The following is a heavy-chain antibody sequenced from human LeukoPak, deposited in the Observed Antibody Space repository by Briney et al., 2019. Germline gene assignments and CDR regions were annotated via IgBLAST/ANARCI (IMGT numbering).Heavy chain of an antibody. CDR1: GFTFSGYT. CDR2: ISGSNSYI. D-gene: IGHD1-1*01. Sequence: GGSPRLSCAASGFTFSGYTMHWIRPAPGKGLEWVSSISGSNSYIFYADSVKGRFTVSRDNAKDSLYLQMNSLRAEDTAVYYCARALTTLTYEGYWGQGTLVTVSS. V-gene: IGHV3-21*01. J-gene: IGHJ4*02. CDR3: ARALTTLTYEGY.